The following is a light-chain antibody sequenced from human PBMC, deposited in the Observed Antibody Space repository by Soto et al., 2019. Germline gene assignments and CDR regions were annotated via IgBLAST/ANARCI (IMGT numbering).Light chain of an antibody. J-gene: IGKJ3*01. CDR3: QQYNNWPRT. V-gene: IGKV3-15*01. Sequence: EIVMTQSPATLSVSPGERATLSCRASQSVSSKLAWYQQKPGQAPRLLIYGASIRATGIPSRFSGSGSGTEFTLTISSLQSEDFAAYYCQQYNNWPRTFGPGTKVDIK. CDR2: GAS. CDR1: QSVSSK.